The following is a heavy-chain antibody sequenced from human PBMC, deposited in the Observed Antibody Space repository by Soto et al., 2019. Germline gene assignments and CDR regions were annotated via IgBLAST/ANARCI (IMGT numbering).Heavy chain of an antibody. V-gene: IGHV6-1*01. CDR2: TYYRSKWYN. CDR3: ARDPLSSGGIYYYYGMDV. Sequence: SQTLSLTCAISGDSVSSNSAAWNWIRQSPSRGLEWLGRTYYRSKWYNDYAVSVKSRITINPDTFKNQFSLQLNSVTPEDTAVYYCARDPLSSGGIYYYYGMDVWGQGTTVTVSS. CDR1: GDSVSSNSAA. D-gene: IGHD1-26*01. J-gene: IGHJ6*02.